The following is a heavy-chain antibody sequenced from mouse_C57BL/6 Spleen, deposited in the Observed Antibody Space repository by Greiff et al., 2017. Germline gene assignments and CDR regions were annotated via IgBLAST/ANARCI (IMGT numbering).Heavy chain of an antibody. D-gene: IGHD2-10*02. Sequence: VLLQQSGPELVKPGASVKISCKASGYTFTDYYMNWVKQSPGKSLEWIGDINPNNGGTSYNQKFKGKATLTVDKSSSTAYMELRSLTSEDSAVYYCARRPYGNWYFDVWGTGTTVTVSS. CDR2: INPNNGGT. J-gene: IGHJ1*03. CDR3: ARRPYGNWYFDV. V-gene: IGHV1-26*01. CDR1: GYTFTDYY.